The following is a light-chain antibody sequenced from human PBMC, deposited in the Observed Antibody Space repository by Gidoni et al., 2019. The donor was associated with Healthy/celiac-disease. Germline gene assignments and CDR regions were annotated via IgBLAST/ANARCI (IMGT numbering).Light chain of an antibody. CDR1: QSISSW. Sequence: DIQMTQAPSTLSASVGDRVTITCRASQSISSWLAWYQQNPGKAPTLLLYKASSLESGVPSRFRGSGSGTDFTLTISSLQPDDFATYYCQPYNSYPWTFGQGTKVEIK. J-gene: IGKJ1*01. CDR2: KAS. CDR3: QPYNSYPWT. V-gene: IGKV1-5*03.